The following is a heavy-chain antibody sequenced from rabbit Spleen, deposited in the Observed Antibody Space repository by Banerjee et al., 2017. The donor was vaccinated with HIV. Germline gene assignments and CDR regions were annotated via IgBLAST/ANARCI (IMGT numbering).Heavy chain of an antibody. CDR3: VRGASRSGYYSL. D-gene: IGHD1-1*01. V-gene: IGHV1S47*01. CDR1: GFAFSTYG. CDR2: IDPLFGTT. Sequence: QEQLMESGGGLVQPGGSLKLSCTASGFAFSTYGVSWVRQAPGQGLEWLGYIDPLFGTTYNSNCVNGRFTIPSHNAQNTLYLQLNSLTVADTATYFCVRGASRSGYYSLWGPGTLVTV. J-gene: IGHJ4*01.